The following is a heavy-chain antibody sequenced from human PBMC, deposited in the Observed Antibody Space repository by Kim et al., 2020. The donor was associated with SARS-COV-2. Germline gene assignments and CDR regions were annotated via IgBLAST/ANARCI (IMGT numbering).Heavy chain of an antibody. D-gene: IGHD1-1*01. V-gene: IGHV3-23*01. CDR2: ISGSGDNT. CDR1: GFTFSSCA. CDR3: AKNDARNDVYRFDP. Sequence: GGSLRLSCAASGFTFSSCAMSWVRQAPGKGLEWVSTISGSGDNTYYADSVKGRFTISRDNSKNTLYLQMSSLRAEETAIYYCAKNDARNDVYRFDPWGQGTLVTVSS. J-gene: IGHJ5*02.